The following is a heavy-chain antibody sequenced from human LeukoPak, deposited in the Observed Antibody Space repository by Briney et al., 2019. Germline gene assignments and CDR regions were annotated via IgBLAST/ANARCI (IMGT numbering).Heavy chain of an antibody. D-gene: IGHD2-15*01. CDR1: GFTFSDYS. V-gene: IGHV3-30-3*01. CDR3: ARDPGKSPGVAANDLDY. CDR2: ISYDGSNK. Sequence: GGSLRLSCEASGFTFSDYSMNWVRQAPGKGREWVAVISYDGSNKYYADSVKGRFTISRDNSKNTLYLQMNSLRAEDTAVYYCARDPGKSPGVAANDLDYWGQGTLVTVSS. J-gene: IGHJ4*02.